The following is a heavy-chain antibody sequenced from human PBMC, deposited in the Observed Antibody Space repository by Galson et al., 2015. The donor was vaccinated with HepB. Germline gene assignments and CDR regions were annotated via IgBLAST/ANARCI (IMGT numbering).Heavy chain of an antibody. Sequence: LRLSCAASGFTFGDYAISWFRQAPGKGLEWVGFIRSKAYGGTTEYAASVKGRFTISRDDSKSIAYLQMNSLNTEDTAVYYCTRDLGVFTYYYDSSGYYSAFDIWGQGTMVTVSS. D-gene: IGHD3-22*01. CDR1: GFTFGDYA. V-gene: IGHV3-49*03. J-gene: IGHJ3*02. CDR2: IRSKAYGGTT. CDR3: TRDLGVFTYYYDSSGYYSAFDI.